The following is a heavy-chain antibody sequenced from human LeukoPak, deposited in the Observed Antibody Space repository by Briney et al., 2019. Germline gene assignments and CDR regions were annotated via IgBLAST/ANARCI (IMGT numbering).Heavy chain of an antibody. CDR1: GFTFSSYA. Sequence: HSGGSLRLSCEASGFTFSSYAMHWVRQAPGKGLEWVSLISGDGGSTYYADSVKGRFTISRDNSKNSLYLQMNSLRTEDTALYYCAKDITGIVATSDYYYYYGMDVWGQGTTVTVSS. J-gene: IGHJ6*02. CDR3: AKDITGIVATSDYYYYYGMDV. D-gene: IGHD5-12*01. CDR2: ISGDGGST. V-gene: IGHV3-43*02.